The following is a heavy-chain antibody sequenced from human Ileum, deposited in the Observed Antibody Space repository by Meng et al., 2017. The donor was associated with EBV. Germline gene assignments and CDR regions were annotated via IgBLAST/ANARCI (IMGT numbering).Heavy chain of an antibody. J-gene: IGHJ4*02. V-gene: IGHV4-4*02. CDR3: VKADKVRFDY. CDR1: GGAMSSSKW. CDR2: IYHSGST. Sequence: VQLEESGPGLVKPAGALSLTCAVSGGAMSSSKWWSWVSQPRGKGLELIGEIYHSGSTNYNPSLKSRVSISLDKSKNQFYLKMSTVTVEDTAVHYCVKADKVRFDYWGQGTLVTVSS.